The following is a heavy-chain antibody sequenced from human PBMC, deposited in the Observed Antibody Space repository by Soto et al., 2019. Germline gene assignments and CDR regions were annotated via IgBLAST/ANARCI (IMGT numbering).Heavy chain of an antibody. CDR3: ARVDDY. CDR1: GGSFSGYY. Sequence: QVQLQQWGAGLLEPSETLSLTCAVYGGSFSGYYWGWIRQPPEKGLEWIGEINHRGRTNYNPSLKSRVTMSVDTSKNQFSLKLSSVTAADTAVYYCARVDDYWGQGTLVTVSS. J-gene: IGHJ4*02. V-gene: IGHV4-34*01. CDR2: INHRGRT.